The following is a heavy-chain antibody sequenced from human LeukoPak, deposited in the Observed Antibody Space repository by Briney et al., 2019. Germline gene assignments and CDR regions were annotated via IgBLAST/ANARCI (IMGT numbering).Heavy chain of an antibody. CDR1: GFTFSSYG. CDR2: IWYDGSNK. D-gene: IGHD6-19*01. CDR3: ARGPYSSGWYPSY. Sequence: GRSLRLSCAASGFTFSSYGMHWVRQAPGKGLEWVAVIWYDGSNKYYADSVKGQFTISRDNSKNTLYLQMNSLRAEDTAVYYCARGPYSSGWYPSYWGQGTLVTVSS. V-gene: IGHV3-33*01. J-gene: IGHJ4*02.